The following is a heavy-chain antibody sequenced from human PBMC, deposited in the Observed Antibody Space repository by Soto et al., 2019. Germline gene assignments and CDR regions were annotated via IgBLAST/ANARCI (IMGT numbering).Heavy chain of an antibody. CDR1: GFTFSDHY. V-gene: IGHV3-11*05. CDR2: ISTSSSYT. J-gene: IGHJ4*02. CDR3: ARLRLTGYFGY. Sequence: QVQLVESGGGLVKPGGSLRLSCVASGFTFSDHYMTWIRQAPGKGLEWLSYISTSSSYTNYADSVKGRFTISRANAMNSLYLQMTSLRAEDPAVYYCARLRLTGYFGYWGQGTLVTVSS.